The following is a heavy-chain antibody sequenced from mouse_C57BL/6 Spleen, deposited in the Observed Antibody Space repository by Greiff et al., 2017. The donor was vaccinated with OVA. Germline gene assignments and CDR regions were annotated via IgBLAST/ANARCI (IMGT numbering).Heavy chain of an antibody. Sequence: EVKLMESGGGLVQSGRSLRLSCATSGFTFSDFYMEWVRQAPGKGLEWIAASRNKANDYTTEYSASVKGRFIVSRDTSQSILYLQMNALRAEDTAIYYCARDDTVVAKAMDYWGQGTSVTVSS. D-gene: IGHD1-1*01. CDR1: GFTFSDFY. J-gene: IGHJ4*01. V-gene: IGHV7-1*01. CDR2: SRNKANDYTT. CDR3: ARDDTVVAKAMDY.